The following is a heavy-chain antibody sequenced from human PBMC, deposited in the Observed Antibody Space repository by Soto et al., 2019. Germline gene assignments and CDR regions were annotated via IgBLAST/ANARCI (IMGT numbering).Heavy chain of an antibody. CDR3: AAMSGHSSDWFDH. V-gene: IGHV3-15*01. CDR1: GFTFNNAW. J-gene: IGHJ5*02. D-gene: IGHD3-22*01. Sequence: VQLVESGGGLVKPGGSLRLSCAASGFTFNNAWMSWVRQAPGKGLEWVGRVKSKTEGGTVDYAAPVKGRCSISRVDSTNTLYVQMNSLKTEDTAVYYCAAMSGHSSDWFDHWGQGTLVTVSS. CDR2: VKSKTEGGTV.